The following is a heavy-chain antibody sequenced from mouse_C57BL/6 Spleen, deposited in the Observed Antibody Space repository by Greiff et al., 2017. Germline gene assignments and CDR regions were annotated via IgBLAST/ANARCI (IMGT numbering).Heavy chain of an antibody. CDR3: ARRRNDYGDYAMDY. V-gene: IGHV1-47*01. CDR2: FHPYNDDT. CDR1: GYTFTTYP. J-gene: IGHJ4*01. D-gene: IGHD1-1*01. Sequence: QVQLKESGAELVKPGASVKMSCKASGYTFTTYPLEWMKQNHGKSLEWIGNFHPYNDDTKYNEKFKGKATLTVEKSSSTVYLELSRLTSDDSAVYYCARRRNDYGDYAMDYWGQGTSVTVSS.